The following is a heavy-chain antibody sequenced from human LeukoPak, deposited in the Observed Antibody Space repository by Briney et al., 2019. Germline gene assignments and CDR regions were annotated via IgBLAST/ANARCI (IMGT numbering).Heavy chain of an antibody. J-gene: IGHJ4*02. Sequence: SVKVSCKASGGTFSSYAISWVRQAPGQGLEWMGGIIPIFGTANYAQKFQGRVTITTDESTSTAYMELSSLRSEGTAVYYCARETGAYYYGSGSYYNPGPFDYWGQGTLVTVSS. CDR2: IIPIFGTA. V-gene: IGHV1-69*05. CDR3: ARETGAYYYGSGSYYNPGPFDY. D-gene: IGHD3-10*01. CDR1: GGTFSSYA.